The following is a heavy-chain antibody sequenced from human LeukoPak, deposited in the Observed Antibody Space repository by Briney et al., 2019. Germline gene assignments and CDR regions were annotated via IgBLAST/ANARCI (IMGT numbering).Heavy chain of an antibody. V-gene: IGHV3-23*01. J-gene: IGHJ2*01. Sequence: GGSLRLSCAASGFTFSSFAMSWVRQAPGKGLEWVSTTSGSGRNTYYAESVKGRFTISRDSSKNTLSLQLNGLRAEDTAIYYCARPGYCSGGTCSLDWYFDLWGRGTLVTVSS. D-gene: IGHD2-15*01. CDR2: TSGSGRNT. CDR1: GFTFSSFA. CDR3: ARPGYCSGGTCSLDWYFDL.